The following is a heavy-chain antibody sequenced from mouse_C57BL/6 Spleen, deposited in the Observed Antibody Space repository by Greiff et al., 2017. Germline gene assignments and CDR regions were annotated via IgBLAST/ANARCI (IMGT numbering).Heavy chain of an antibody. D-gene: IGHD2-1*01. CDR3: TRGDLLFDD. J-gene: IGHJ2*01. Sequence: EVHLVESGEGLVKPGGSLKLSCAASGFTFSSYAMSWVRQTPEQRLEWVAYISSGGDYIYYADTVKGRFTISRDNARNTLYLQMSSLKSEDTAMYYCTRGDLLFDDWGQGTTLTVSS. CDR2: ISSGGDYI. V-gene: IGHV5-9-1*02. CDR1: GFTFSSYA.